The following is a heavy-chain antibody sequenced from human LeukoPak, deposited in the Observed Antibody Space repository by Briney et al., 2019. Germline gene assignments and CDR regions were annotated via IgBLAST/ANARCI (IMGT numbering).Heavy chain of an antibody. V-gene: IGHV3-23*01. CDR2: ISGSGGST. D-gene: IGHD2-2*01. J-gene: IGHJ4*02. Sequence: GGSLRLSCAASGFTFSSYAMSWVRQAPGKGLDLVSAISGSGGSTYYADSVKGRFTISRDNSKNTLYLQMNSLRAEDTAVYYCAKDSSSIDCSSTSCLFDYWGQGTLVTVSS. CDR1: GFTFSSYA. CDR3: AKDSSSIDCSSTSCLFDY.